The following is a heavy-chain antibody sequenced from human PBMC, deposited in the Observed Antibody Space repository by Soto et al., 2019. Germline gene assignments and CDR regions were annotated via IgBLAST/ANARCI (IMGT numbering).Heavy chain of an antibody. Sequence: GASVKVSCKASGYTFTGYYMHWVRQAPGQGLEWMGWINPNSGGTNYAQKFQGWVTMTRDTSISTAYMELSRLRSDDTAVYYCARASNWNYVTLPKFYYYYGMDVWGQGTTVTVFS. CDR2: INPNSGGT. D-gene: IGHD1-7*01. CDR1: GYTFTGYY. CDR3: ARASNWNYVTLPKFYYYYGMDV. V-gene: IGHV1-2*04. J-gene: IGHJ6*02.